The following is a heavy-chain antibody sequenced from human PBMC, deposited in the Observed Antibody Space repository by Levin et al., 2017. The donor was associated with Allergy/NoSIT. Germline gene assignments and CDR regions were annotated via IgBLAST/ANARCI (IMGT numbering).Heavy chain of an antibody. D-gene: IGHD5-18*01. V-gene: IGHV4-39*01. CDR2: IYQSGST. J-gene: IGHJ5*01. CDR3: ARHGYSYGSLYWFDS. Sequence: SETLSLTCTVSGVSISSTIYRWGWIRQPPGKGLEWIGSIYQSGSTYHNPSLKSRVTISVDTSKNEFSLKVSSVTAADTAVYYCARHGYSYGSLYWFDSWGQGTLVTVSS. CDR1: GVSISSTIYR.